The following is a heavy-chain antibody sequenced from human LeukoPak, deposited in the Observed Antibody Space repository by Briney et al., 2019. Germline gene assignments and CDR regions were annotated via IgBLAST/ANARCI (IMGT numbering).Heavy chain of an antibody. V-gene: IGHV3-7*01. Sequence: PGGSLRLSCVASGFTFSRYWMNWVRQAPGKGLEWVANIKPDGSEKYFVDSVRGRFTISRDNAKNSLYLQMNGLRAEDTAVYFCARGKQWLASYGDSPTFSYYYYFMDVWGRGTTVTVSS. D-gene: IGHD6-19*01. CDR1: GFTFSRYW. CDR3: ARGKQWLASYGDSPTFSYYYYFMDV. J-gene: IGHJ6*03. CDR2: IKPDGSEK.